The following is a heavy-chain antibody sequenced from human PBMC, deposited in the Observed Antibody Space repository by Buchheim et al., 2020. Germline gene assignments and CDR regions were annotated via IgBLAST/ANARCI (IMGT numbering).Heavy chain of an antibody. Sequence: EVQLVESGGGPVQPWGSLRLSCAASGSGFSGTWLHWVRQAPGKGLVWVSVIKNDGSTDYSDSVKGRFTISRDNAKNTVELQMNSLRAEDTAVYYCARDRYYTIDVWGQGST. J-gene: IGHJ6*02. V-gene: IGHV3-74*01. CDR1: GSGFSGTW. CDR2: IKNDGST. CDR3: ARDRYYTIDV. D-gene: IGHD3-3*01.